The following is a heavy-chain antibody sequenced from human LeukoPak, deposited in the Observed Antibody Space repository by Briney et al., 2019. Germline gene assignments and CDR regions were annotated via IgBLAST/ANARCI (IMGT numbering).Heavy chain of an antibody. V-gene: IGHV1-69*11. CDR3: ARARDGYNSWNFDY. CDR2: ITPILGTA. D-gene: IGHD5-24*01. Sequence: GSSVKVSCKASGGTFSSYAISWVRQAPGQGLEWMGRITPILGTANYAQKFQGRVTITTDESTSTAYMELSSLRSEDTAVYYCARARDGYNSWNFDYWGQGTLVTVSS. J-gene: IGHJ4*02. CDR1: GGTFSSYA.